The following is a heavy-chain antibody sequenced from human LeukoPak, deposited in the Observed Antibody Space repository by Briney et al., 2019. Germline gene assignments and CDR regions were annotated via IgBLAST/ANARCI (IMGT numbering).Heavy chain of an antibody. CDR2: ISGSGGST. V-gene: IGHV3-23*01. CDR1: GFTFSSYA. CDR3: ARDYNYDSSGYYPSYYMDV. Sequence: PGGCLRLSCASSGFTFSSYAMSWVRQAPGKGLEWVSGISGSGGSTYYADSVKGRFTTSRDNSKNTLYLQMNSLRAEDTAVYYCARDYNYDSSGYYPSYYMDVWGKGTTVTISS. D-gene: IGHD3-22*01. J-gene: IGHJ6*03.